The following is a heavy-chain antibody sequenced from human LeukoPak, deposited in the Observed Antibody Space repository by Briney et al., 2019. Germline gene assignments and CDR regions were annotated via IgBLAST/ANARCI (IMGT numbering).Heavy chain of an antibody. CDR2: INHSGST. V-gene: IGHV4-34*01. CDR3: ARRYPLRQWLVRYYYYYYMDV. D-gene: IGHD6-19*01. J-gene: IGHJ6*03. Sequence: SETLSLTCAVYGGSFSGYYWSGIRQPPGKGLEWIGEINHSGSTNYNPSLKSRVTISVDTSKNQFSLKLSSVTAADTAVYYCARRYPLRQWLVRYYYYYYMDVWGKGTTVTISS. CDR1: GGSFSGYY.